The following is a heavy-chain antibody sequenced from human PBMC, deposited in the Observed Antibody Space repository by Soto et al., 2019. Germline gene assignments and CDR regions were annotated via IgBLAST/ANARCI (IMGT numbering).Heavy chain of an antibody. CDR1: DFILSDAW. CDR3: ASYRDSSGLRRYDY. D-gene: IGHD3-22*01. CDR2: IKSKAHGGTT. Sequence: EVQLEESGGGLIKPGESLTLSCAASDFILSDAWMKWVRQAPGKGLEWVGRIKSKAHGGTTDYAAPLKGIFTILSDDSKNTLYLKMNSLQTEDKAMYYCASYRDSSGLRRYDYWGQGALVTVSS. J-gene: IGHJ4*02. V-gene: IGHV3-15*07.